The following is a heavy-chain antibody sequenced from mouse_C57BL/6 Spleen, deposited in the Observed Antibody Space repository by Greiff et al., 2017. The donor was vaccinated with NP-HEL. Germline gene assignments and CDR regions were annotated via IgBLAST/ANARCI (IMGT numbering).Heavy chain of an antibody. J-gene: IGHJ4*01. CDR3: ARNYRDAMDY. D-gene: IGHD2-12*01. CDR1: GYTFTSYW. Sequence: QVQLKQPGAELVKPGASVKLSCKASGYTFTSYWMHWVKQRPGQGLEWIGMIHPNSGSTNYNEKFKSKATLTVYKSSSTAYMQLSSLTSEDSAVYYCARNYRDAMDYWGQGTSVTVSS. CDR2: IHPNSGST. V-gene: IGHV1-64*01.